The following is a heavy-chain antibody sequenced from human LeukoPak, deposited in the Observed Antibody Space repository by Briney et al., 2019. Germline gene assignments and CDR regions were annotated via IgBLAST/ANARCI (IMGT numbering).Heavy chain of an antibody. J-gene: IGHJ4*02. CDR2: TKIKTDDGTP. Sequence: GGSLRLSCAASGFTFSNAWMNWMGWVRQAPGKGLEWVGLTKIKTDDGTPDYAALVKGRFTISRDDSKNTVYLEMNSLETEDTAVYYCISGGGTADYSGQGTLVSVSS. CDR1: GFTFSNAW. CDR3: ISGGGTADY. V-gene: IGHV3-15*01. D-gene: IGHD2-15*01.